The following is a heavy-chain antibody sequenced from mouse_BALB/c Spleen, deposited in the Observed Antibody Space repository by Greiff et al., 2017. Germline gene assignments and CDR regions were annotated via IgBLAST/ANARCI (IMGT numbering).Heavy chain of an antibody. CDR3: ARSRQLGLLYYAMDY. CDR1: GDSITSGY. D-gene: IGHD3-2*01. Sequence: EVQLQESGPSLVKPSQTLSLTCSVTGDSITSGYWNWIRKFPGNKLEYMGYISYSGSTYYNPSLKSRISITRDTSKNLYYLQLNSVTTEDTATYYCARSRQLGLLYYAMDYWGQGTSVTVSS. V-gene: IGHV3-8*02. J-gene: IGHJ4*01. CDR2: ISYSGST.